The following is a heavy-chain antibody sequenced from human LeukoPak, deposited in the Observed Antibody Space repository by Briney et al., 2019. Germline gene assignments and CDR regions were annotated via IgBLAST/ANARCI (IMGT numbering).Heavy chain of an antibody. CDR3: ARDGDGSGSYYPQYYFDY. CDR1: GCSISSSSYY. J-gene: IGHJ4*02. Sequence: SETLSLTCTVSGCSISSSSYYWGWIRQPPGKGLEWIGNIYYGGNTYYNPSLKSRVTISVDTSKNQFSLKLTSVTAADTAVYYCARDGDGSGSYYPQYYFDYWGQGTLVTVSS. D-gene: IGHD3-10*01. V-gene: IGHV4-39*07. CDR2: IYYGGNT.